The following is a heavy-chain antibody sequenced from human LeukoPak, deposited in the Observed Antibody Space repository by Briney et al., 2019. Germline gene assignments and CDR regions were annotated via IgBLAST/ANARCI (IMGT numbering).Heavy chain of an antibody. J-gene: IGHJ4*02. CDR2: IIPIFGTA. V-gene: IGHV1-69*06. Sequence: SVKVSCMGSVGTFSRYALSWVRQAPGQGLEWMGRIIPIFGTANYAQKFQGRVTITADKSTSTAYMELSSLRSEDTAVYYCARIDSSGYFDNCSHYWGQGTLVTVSS. CDR1: VGTFSRYA. D-gene: IGHD3-22*01. CDR3: ARIDSSGYFDNCSHY.